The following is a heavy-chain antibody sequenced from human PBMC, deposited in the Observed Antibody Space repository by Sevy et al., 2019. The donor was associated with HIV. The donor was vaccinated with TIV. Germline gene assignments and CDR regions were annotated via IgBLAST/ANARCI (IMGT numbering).Heavy chain of an antibody. CDR1: GYTFSSYG. V-gene: IGHV1-18*01. CDR3: AREGYYYRSGTYRPPNYYGMDV. J-gene: IGHJ6*02. CDR2: ISDYNGYT. Sequence: ASVKVSCKASGYTFSSYGISWVRQAPGQGLEWMGWISDYNGYTNYAHKFQGRVTMSTETSTRTAYTGLRSLRSDDTAVYFCAREGYYYRSGTYRPPNYYGMDVWGQGTAVTVSS. D-gene: IGHD3-10*01.